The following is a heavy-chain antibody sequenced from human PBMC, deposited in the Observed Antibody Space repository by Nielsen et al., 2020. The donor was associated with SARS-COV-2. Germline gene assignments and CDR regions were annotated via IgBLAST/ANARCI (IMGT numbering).Heavy chain of an antibody. CDR3: ARKGDYDYVWGSYRPVNWFDP. V-gene: IGHV1-18*01. D-gene: IGHD3-16*02. J-gene: IGHJ5*02. CDR1: GYIFTSYG. CDR2: ISAYNGNT. Sequence: ASVKVSCKASGYIFTSYGISWVRQAPGQGLEWMGWISAYNGNTNYAQKLQGRVTMTTDTSTSTAYMELRSLRSDDTAVYYCARKGDYDYVWGSYRPVNWFDPWGQGTLVTVSS.